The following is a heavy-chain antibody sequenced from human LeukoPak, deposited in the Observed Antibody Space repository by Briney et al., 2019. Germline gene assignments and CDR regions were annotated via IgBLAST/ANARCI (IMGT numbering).Heavy chain of an antibody. J-gene: IGHJ5*02. CDR3: ARGPGYSSSWYGDDWFDP. V-gene: IGHV1-18*01. CDR2: ISAYNGNT. Sequence: GTSVKVSCKASGYTFTSYGISWVRQAPGQGLEWMGWISAYNGNTNYAQKLQGRVTMTTDTSTSTAYMELRSLRSDDTAVYYCARGPGYSSSWYGDDWFDPWGQGTLVTVSS. D-gene: IGHD6-13*01. CDR1: GYTFTSYG.